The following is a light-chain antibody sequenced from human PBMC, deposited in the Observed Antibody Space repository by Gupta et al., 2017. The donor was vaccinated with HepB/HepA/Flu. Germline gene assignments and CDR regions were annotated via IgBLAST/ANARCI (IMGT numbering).Light chain of an antibody. V-gene: IGLV1-40*01. CDR3: QSFDNRLSGVV. CDR2: SSN. Sequence: QSVLTQPPSVSGAPGQRVTISCTGSNSNIGAGFDVQWYQHLPGTAPKLLVYSSNNRPSGIPDRISASKSGTSDSLAITGLQAEDEAHYYCQSFDNRLSGVVFGGGTKLTVL. CDR1: NSNIGAGFD. J-gene: IGLJ2*01.